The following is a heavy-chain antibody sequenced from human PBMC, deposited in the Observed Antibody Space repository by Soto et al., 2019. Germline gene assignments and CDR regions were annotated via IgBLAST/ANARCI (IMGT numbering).Heavy chain of an antibody. Sequence: ASVKVSCKASGYTFTNFGVTWVRRAPGQGLEWMGWISAYTDTPNYAQKFQGRVTMTIDTSTSTAYMDLRSLTSDDTAAYYCARVIPGVEAWSDPWGQGTLVTVSS. CDR1: GYTFTNFG. CDR3: ARVIPGVEAWSDP. CDR2: ISAYTDTP. J-gene: IGHJ5*02. D-gene: IGHD2-2*01. V-gene: IGHV1-18*01.